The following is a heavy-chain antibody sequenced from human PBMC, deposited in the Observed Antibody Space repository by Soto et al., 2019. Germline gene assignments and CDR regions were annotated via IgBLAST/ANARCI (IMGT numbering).Heavy chain of an antibody. Sequence: EVQLVESGGGLVQPGGSLRLSCAASGFTVGPNYISWVRQAPGKGLEWVSVIYSGGATYYAESVKGRFTISRDNSKNTVYLQMNSLRAEDTALYYCARHLVTPMMEVGYYYGMDVWGQGTTLTVSS. CDR1: GFTVGPNY. J-gene: IGHJ6*02. D-gene: IGHD3-22*01. CDR3: ARHLVTPMMEVGYYYGMDV. V-gene: IGHV3-66*04. CDR2: IYSGGAT.